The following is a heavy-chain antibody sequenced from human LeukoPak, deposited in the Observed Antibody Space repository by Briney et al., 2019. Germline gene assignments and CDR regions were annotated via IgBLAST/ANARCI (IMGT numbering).Heavy chain of an antibody. CDR2: ISYDGSNK. CDR3: ARSHYSSGYPGYYMDV. J-gene: IGHJ6*03. CDR1: GFTFSSYA. D-gene: IGHD3-22*01. Sequence: PGGSLRLSCAASGFTFSSYAMHWVRQAPGKGLEWVAVISYDGSNKYYADSVKGRFTISRDNSKNTLYLQMNSLRAEDTAVYYCARSHYSSGYPGYYMDVWGKGTTVTISS. V-gene: IGHV3-30*04.